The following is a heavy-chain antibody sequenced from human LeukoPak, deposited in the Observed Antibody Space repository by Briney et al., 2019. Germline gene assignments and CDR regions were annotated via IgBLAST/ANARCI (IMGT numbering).Heavy chain of an antibody. D-gene: IGHD3-3*01. CDR1: GDSIRSYY. V-gene: IGHV4-39*07. CDR3: ARVSWDFWSGYSTYFDY. CDR2: IYYSVST. J-gene: IGHJ4*02. Sequence: SETLSLTCTVSGDSIRSYYWGWIRQPPGNGLEWIGSIYYSVSTYYNPSLKSRVTISVDTSKNQFSLKLSSVTAADTAVYYCARVSWDFWSGYSTYFDYWGQGTLVTVSS.